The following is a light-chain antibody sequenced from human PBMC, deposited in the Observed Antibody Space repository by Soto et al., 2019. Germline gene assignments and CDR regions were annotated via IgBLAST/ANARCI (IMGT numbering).Light chain of an antibody. CDR3: QQYGSSQWT. Sequence: ELVLTQSPGTLSLSPGEGATLSCRASQSFSSSYLAWYQQKPGQAPRLLIYGASSRATGIPDRFSGSGSGTDFTLTISRLEPEDCEEYYCQQYGSSQWTFGQGTKLDIX. J-gene: IGKJ1*01. V-gene: IGKV3-20*01. CDR2: GAS. CDR1: QSFSSSY.